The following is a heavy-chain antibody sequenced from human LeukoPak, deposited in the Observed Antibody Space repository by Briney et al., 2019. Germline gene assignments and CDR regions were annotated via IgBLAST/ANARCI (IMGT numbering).Heavy chain of an antibody. D-gene: IGHD6-13*01. V-gene: IGHV3-23*01. CDR2: ISGSGGST. CDR1: GFTFSNCA. Sequence: QTGGSLRLSCAASGFTFSNCAMSWVRQTPGKGLEWVSAISGSGGSTYYADSVKGRFTISRDNSKNTLYLQMNSLRAEDTAVYYCAHISSSWPDYWGQGTLVTVSS. J-gene: IGHJ4*02. CDR3: AHISSSWPDY.